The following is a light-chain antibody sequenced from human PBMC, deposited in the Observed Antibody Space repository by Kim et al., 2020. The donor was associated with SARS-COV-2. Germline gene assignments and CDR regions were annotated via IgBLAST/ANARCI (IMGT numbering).Light chain of an antibody. CDR1: SLRSYY. CDR3: NSRDSSGNHVV. V-gene: IGLV3-19*01. J-gene: IGLJ2*01. CDR2: GKN. Sequence: SSELTQDSAVSVALGQTVRITCQGDSLRSYYASWYQQKPGQAPVLVIYGKNNRPSGIPDRFSGSSSGNTASLTITGAQAEDEADYYCNSRDSSGNHVVFGGWTHLTVL.